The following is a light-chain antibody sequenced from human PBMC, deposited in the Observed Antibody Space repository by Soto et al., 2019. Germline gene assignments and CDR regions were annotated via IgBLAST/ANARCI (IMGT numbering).Light chain of an antibody. CDR1: QSVLSSSNNKNY. CDR3: QNYLDFPRT. Sequence: DIVMTQSPDSLAVSLGERATINCKSSQSVLSSSNNKNYLAWYQQKPGQPPKLLIYWASTRESGVPDRFSGSGSGADFTLTISSLQAEDVAVYYCQNYLDFPRTFGQGTKVDIK. CDR2: WAS. V-gene: IGKV4-1*01. J-gene: IGKJ1*01.